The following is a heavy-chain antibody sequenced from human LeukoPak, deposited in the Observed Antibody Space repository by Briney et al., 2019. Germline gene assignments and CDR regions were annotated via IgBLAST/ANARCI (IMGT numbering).Heavy chain of an antibody. CDR1: GFTFSNYA. D-gene: IGHD3-10*01. Sequence: GGSLRLSCAASGFTFSNYAMSWVRQAPGKGLEWVSAISGSGGSTYYADSVKGRFTISRDNSKNTPYLQMNSLRAEDTAVCYCAKAELYGSGSYYSYYFDYWGQGTLVTVSS. J-gene: IGHJ4*02. CDR3: AKAELYGSGSYYSYYFDY. CDR2: ISGSGGST. V-gene: IGHV3-23*01.